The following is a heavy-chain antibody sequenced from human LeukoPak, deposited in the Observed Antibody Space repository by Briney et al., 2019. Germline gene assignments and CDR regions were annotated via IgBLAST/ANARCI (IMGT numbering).Heavy chain of an antibody. V-gene: IGHV3-21*01. Sequence: GGSLRLSCAASGFTFSSYSMNWVRQAPGKGLEWVSSISSSGSYIYYADSVKGRFTISRDNAKNSLYLQMNSLRAEDTAVYYCARVERRNGFDYWGQGTLVTVSS. D-gene: IGHD1-1*01. CDR3: ARVERRNGFDY. CDR2: ISSSGSYI. J-gene: IGHJ4*02. CDR1: GFTFSSYS.